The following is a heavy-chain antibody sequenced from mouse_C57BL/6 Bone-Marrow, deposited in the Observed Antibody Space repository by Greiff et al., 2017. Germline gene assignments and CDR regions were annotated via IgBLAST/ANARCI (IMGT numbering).Heavy chain of an antibody. CDR3: AIWGWAWFAY. Sequence: VKLLESGAELARPGASVKLSCKASGYTFTSYGISWVKQRTGQGLEWIGEIYPRSGNTYYNEKFKGKATLTADKSSSTAYMELRSLTSEDSAVYFCAIWGWAWFAYWGQGTLVTVSA. V-gene: IGHV1-81*01. CDR2: IYPRSGNT. CDR1: GYTFTSYG. D-gene: IGHD1-1*02. J-gene: IGHJ3*01.